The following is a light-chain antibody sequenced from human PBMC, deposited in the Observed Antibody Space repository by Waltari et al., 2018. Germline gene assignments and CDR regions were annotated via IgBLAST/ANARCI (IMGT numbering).Light chain of an antibody. CDR3: QQYNTYPWT. CDR2: EAS. J-gene: IGKJ1*01. CDR1: HTIITY. Sequence: DIRLTQSPSTLSAFVGDRVTITCRASHTIITYLAWYQQKPGKAPKLLIYEASSLESGVPSRFSGSGSETEFTLTISSLQPDDFATYYCQQYNTYPWTFCQGTKVEVK. V-gene: IGKV1-5*03.